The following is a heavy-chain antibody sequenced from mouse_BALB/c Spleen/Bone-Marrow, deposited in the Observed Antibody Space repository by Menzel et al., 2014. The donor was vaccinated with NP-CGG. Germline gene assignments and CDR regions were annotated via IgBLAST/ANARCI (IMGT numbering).Heavy chain of an antibody. CDR3: ARGNYRYDWFAY. Sequence: VQLKESGPELVKPGASVKMSCKASGYTFTDYYMKWVEQSHGKSLEWIGDINPNNGDTFYNQKFKGKATLTVDKSSSTAYMQLNSLTSEDSAVYYCARGNYRYDWFAYWGQGTLVTVSA. J-gene: IGHJ3*01. V-gene: IGHV1-26*01. CDR2: INPNNGDT. CDR1: GYTFTDYY. D-gene: IGHD2-14*01.